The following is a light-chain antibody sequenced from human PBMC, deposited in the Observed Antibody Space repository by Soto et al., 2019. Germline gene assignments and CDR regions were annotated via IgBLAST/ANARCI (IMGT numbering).Light chain of an antibody. CDR1: RGISNW. Sequence: DIQMTQSPSSVSASVGDSVTITCRASRGISNWLAWYQQIPGKAPKLLIYAASSLHSGVPARFTGSGFGTDFTLTINSLQPEDFATYYCQQANSFPFPFGPGTKVGSK. CDR3: QQANSFPFP. V-gene: IGKV1-12*01. CDR2: AAS. J-gene: IGKJ3*01.